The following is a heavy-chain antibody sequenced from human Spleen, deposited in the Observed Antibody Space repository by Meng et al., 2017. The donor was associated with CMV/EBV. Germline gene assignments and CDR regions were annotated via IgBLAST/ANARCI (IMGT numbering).Heavy chain of an antibody. CDR2: IHSDGSNI. V-gene: IGHV3-74*01. D-gene: IGHD3-16*01. CDR1: GFTFSGYW. Sequence: GGSLRLSCAASGFTFSGYWMHWVRQALGKGLVWVSRIHSDGSNINYADSVKGRFTISRDNVKNTLYLQMSSLRAEDTAIYYCVRSLGDQFYYYGMDVWGRGTTVTVSS. CDR3: VRSLGDQFYYYGMDV. J-gene: IGHJ6*02.